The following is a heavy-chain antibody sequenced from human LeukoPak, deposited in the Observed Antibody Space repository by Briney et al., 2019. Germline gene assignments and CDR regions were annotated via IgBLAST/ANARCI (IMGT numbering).Heavy chain of an antibody. J-gene: IGHJ4*02. D-gene: IGHD6-13*01. CDR2: ISGSGGST. Sequence: QPGGSLRLSCAASGFTFSSYAMSWVRQAPGKGLEWVSAISGSGGSTYYADSVKGRFTISRDNSKNTLYPQMNSLRAEDTAVYYCAKDLGIAAAGRYYFDYWGQGTLVTVSS. CDR1: GFTFSSYA. CDR3: AKDLGIAAAGRYYFDY. V-gene: IGHV3-23*01.